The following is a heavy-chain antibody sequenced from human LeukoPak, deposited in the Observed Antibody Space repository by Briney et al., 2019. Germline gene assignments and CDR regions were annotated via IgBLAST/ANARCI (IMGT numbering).Heavy chain of an antibody. CDR2: IGPTGFDR. CDR1: GITFSSPG. CDR3: ATETNGRHYDY. D-gene: IGHD1-14*01. V-gene: IGHV3-21*06. Sequence: GGSLRLSCTTSGITFSSPGFNWVRQAPGKGLEWVASIGPTGFDRYHADSIKGRFTISRDNANNFLYLQMDSLRAEDTAVYYCATETNGRHYDYWGQGTLLTVSS. J-gene: IGHJ4*02.